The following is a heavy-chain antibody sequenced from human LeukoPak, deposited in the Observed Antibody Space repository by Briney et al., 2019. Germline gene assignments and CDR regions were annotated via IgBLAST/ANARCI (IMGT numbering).Heavy chain of an antibody. CDR3: ARVGIVATTTTGTTVTTPRYFDY. CDR2: IIPIFGTA. D-gene: IGHD5-12*01. J-gene: IGHJ4*02. CDR1: GGTFSSYA. Sequence: GASVKVSCKASGGTFSSYAISWVRQAPGQGLEWMGGIIPIFGTANYAQKFQGRVMITADESTSTAYMELSSLRSEDTAVYYCARVGIVATTTTGTTVTTPRYFDYWGQGTLVTVSS. V-gene: IGHV1-69*13.